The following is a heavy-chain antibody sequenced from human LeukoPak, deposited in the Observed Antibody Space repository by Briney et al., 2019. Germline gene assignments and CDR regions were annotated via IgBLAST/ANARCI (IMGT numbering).Heavy chain of an antibody. V-gene: IGHV3-7*01. J-gene: IGHJ5*02. CDR3: ARDWKYYDFWSGYNNWFDP. CDR2: IKQDGSEK. Sequence: GGSLRLSCAASGFTFSSYWMSWVRQAPGKGLEWVANIKQDGSEKYYVDSVKGRFTISRDNAKNSLYLQMDSLRAEDTAVYYCARDWKYYDFWSGYNNWFDPWGQGTLVTVSS. CDR1: GFTFSSYW. D-gene: IGHD3-3*01.